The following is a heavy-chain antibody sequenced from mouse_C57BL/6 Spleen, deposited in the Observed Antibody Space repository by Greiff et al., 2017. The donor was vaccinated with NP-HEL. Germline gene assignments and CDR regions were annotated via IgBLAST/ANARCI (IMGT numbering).Heavy chain of an antibody. D-gene: IGHD1-1*01. V-gene: IGHV1-26*01. CDR3: ARLYYGSSYYAMDY. CDR1: GYTFTDYY. J-gene: IGHJ4*01. CDR2: INPNNGGT. Sequence: EVQLQQSGPELVKPGASVKISCKASGYTFTDYYMNRVKQSHGKSLEWIGDINPNNGGTSYNQKFKGKATLTVDKSSSTAYMELRSLTSEDSAVYYCARLYYGSSYYAMDYWGQGTSVTVSS.